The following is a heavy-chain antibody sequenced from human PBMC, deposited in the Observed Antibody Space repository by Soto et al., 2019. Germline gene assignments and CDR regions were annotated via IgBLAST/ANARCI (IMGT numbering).Heavy chain of an antibody. D-gene: IGHD3-3*01. CDR1: GFTFSSYA. V-gene: IGHV3-23*01. J-gene: IGHJ6*02. Sequence: GGSLRLSCAASGFTFSSYAMSWVRQAPGKGLEWVSAISGSGGSTYYADSVKGRFTISRDNSKNTLYLQMNSLRAEDTAEYYCAKESFRFLEWSLYGMDVWGQGTTVTVSS. CDR3: AKESFRFLEWSLYGMDV. CDR2: ISGSGGST.